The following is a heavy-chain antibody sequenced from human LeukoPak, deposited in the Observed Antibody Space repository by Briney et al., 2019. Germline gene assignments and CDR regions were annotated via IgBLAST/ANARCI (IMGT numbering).Heavy chain of an antibody. CDR1: GFTFSSYA. J-gene: IGHJ4*02. CDR2: ISSNGGST. Sequence: GGSLRLSCSASGFTFSSYAMHWVRQAPGKGLEFVSVISSNGGSTYYADSVKGRFTISRDNSKNTVHLQMSSLTAEDTAVYYCVKGPLRGSGYAFDYWGQGTLVTVSS. V-gene: IGHV3-64D*09. D-gene: IGHD3-22*01. CDR3: VKGPLRGSGYAFDY.